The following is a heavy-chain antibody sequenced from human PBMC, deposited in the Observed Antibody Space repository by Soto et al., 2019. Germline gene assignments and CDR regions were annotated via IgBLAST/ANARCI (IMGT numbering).Heavy chain of an antibody. V-gene: IGHV5-51*01. D-gene: IGHD4-17*01. J-gene: IGHJ5*02. CDR3: ARHGFYGDYASNYFDP. CDR2: IYPGDSDA. CDR1: GYNFAIYC. Sequence: AESLMISCKASGYNFAIYCIAWVLQMPGKGLEYMGIIYPGDSDARYSPSFQGQVTFSADKSISTAYLQWSSLTASDTAIYYCARHGFYGDYASNYFDPWGQGTMVTVSS.